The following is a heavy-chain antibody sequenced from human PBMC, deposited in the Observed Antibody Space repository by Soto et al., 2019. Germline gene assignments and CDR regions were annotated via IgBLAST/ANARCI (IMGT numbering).Heavy chain of an antibody. J-gene: IGHJ4*02. CDR1: GFTFSSYW. CDR2: IKQDGSEK. Sequence: EVQLVESGGGLVQPGGSLRLSCAASGFTFSSYWMSWVRQAPGKGLEWVANIKQDGSEKYYVGSVKGRFTISRDNAKNSLYLQMNSLRAEDTAVYYCASAVLRFLEWLLPEVDYWGQGTLVTVSS. V-gene: IGHV3-7*05. D-gene: IGHD3-3*01. CDR3: ASAVLRFLEWLLPEVDY.